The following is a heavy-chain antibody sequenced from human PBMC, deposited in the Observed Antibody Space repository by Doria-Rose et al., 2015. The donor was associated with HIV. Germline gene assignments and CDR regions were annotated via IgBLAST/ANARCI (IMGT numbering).Heavy chain of an antibody. Sequence: QVQLQESGPGLVKPSETLSLTCTVSGGSISSYYWSWIRQPPGKGLEWIGCVYYTGNTNSNPSLKSRVTISVDTSKNQFSLRLNSVTAADTAVYYCATDRGSGWTFDYWGQGTLVTASP. CDR2: VYYTGNT. D-gene: IGHD6-19*01. V-gene: IGHV4-59*01. J-gene: IGHJ4*02. CDR3: ATDRGSGWTFDY. CDR1: GGSISSYY.